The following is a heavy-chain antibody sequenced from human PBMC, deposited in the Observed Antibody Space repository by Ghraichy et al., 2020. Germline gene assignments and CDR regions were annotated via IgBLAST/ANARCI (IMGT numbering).Heavy chain of an antibody. V-gene: IGHV3-21*01. CDR3: ARYSLSGSYYFDY. Sequence: GGSLRLSCAASGFTFSSYSMNWVRQAPGKGLEWVSSISSSSSYIYYADSVKGRFTISRDNAKNSLYLQMNSLRAEDTAVYYCARYSLSGSYYFDYWGQGTLVTVSS. J-gene: IGHJ4*02. CDR2: ISSSSSYI. CDR1: GFTFSSYS. D-gene: IGHD1-26*01.